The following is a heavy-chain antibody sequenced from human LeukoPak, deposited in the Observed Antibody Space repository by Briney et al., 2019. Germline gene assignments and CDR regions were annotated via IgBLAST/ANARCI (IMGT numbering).Heavy chain of an antibody. D-gene: IGHD3-10*01. V-gene: IGHV3-64*02. CDR3: ARAGSLDYNFDY. CDR2: ITINGGST. CDR1: GFTFSGYA. Sequence: GGSLRLSCAASGFTFSGYAMHWVRQAPGKGLEYVSAITINGGSTHYADSVKGRFTISRDNSKNTLYLQMHSLRAEDTAVYYCARAGSLDYNFDYWGQGTLVTVSS. J-gene: IGHJ4*02.